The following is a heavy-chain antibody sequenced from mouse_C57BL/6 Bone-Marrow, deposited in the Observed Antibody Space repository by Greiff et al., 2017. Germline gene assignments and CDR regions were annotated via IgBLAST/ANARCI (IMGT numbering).Heavy chain of an antibody. V-gene: IGHV5-6*01. CDR1: GFTFRSYG. D-gene: IGHD1-1*01. CDR2: ISSGGSYT. Sequence: EVKLVESGGDLVKPGGSLKLSCAASGFTFRSYGMSWVRQTPDKRLAWVATISSGGSYTYYPDSVKGRFTISRDKAKSTLYLQMSSMKAEDTAMYYCARTSYYGSRNWYFDVWGTGTTVTVSS. CDR3: ARTSYYGSRNWYFDV. J-gene: IGHJ1*03.